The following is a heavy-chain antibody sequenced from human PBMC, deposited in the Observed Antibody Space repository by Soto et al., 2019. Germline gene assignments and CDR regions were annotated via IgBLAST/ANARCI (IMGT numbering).Heavy chain of an antibody. D-gene: IGHD1-7*01. CDR3: ARAFVELQYYYRMDV. J-gene: IGHJ6*02. Sequence: GASVKVSCKASGDTFSTYAISWVRQAPGQGLEWMGGIIPIFGKANYAQNFQARVTIAADESTSTAYMELSSLRSEDTAVYYCARAFVELQYYYRMDVWGQGTTVTVSS. CDR1: GDTFSTYA. CDR2: IIPIFGKA. V-gene: IGHV1-69*13.